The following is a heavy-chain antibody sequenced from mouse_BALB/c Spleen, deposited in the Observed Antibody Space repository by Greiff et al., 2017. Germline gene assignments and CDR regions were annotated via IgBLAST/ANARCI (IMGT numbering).Heavy chain of an antibody. CDR3: AREGYGNYGFAY. CDR2: ISDGGSYT. Sequence: EVQRVESGGGLVKPGGSLKLSCAASGFTFSDYYMYWVRQTPEKRLEWVATISDGGSYTYYPDSVKGRFTISRDNAKNNLYLQMSSLKSEDTAMYYCAREGYGNYGFAYWGQGTLVTVSA. D-gene: IGHD2-1*01. CDR1: GFTFSDYY. J-gene: IGHJ3*01. V-gene: IGHV5-4*02.